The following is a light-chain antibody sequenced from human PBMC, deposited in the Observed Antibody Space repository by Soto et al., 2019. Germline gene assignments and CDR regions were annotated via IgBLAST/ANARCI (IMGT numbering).Light chain of an antibody. CDR1: QSVTSD. V-gene: IGKV3-11*01. CDR3: QQRTNRFS. Sequence: EIVLTQSPATLSLSPGERATLSCRASQSVTSDLAWYQQKPGQAPRLLIYAASTRATGVPDRFSGSGSGTVFPLTLTSPEPEDFAIYYCQQRTNRFSFGQGTKLEIK. J-gene: IGKJ2*01. CDR2: AAS.